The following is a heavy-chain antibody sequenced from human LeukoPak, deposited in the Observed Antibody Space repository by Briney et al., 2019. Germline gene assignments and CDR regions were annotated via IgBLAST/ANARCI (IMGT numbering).Heavy chain of an antibody. D-gene: IGHD3-10*01. CDR2: IIPIFGTA. Sequence: ASVKVSCKASGGTFSSYAISRVRQAPGQGLEWMGGIIPIFGTANYAQKFQGRVTITADESTSTAYMELSSLRSEDTAVYYCARDRGSKITMVRGTLDYWGQGTLVTVSS. V-gene: IGHV1-69*13. CDR1: GGTFSSYA. J-gene: IGHJ4*02. CDR3: ARDRGSKITMVRGTLDY.